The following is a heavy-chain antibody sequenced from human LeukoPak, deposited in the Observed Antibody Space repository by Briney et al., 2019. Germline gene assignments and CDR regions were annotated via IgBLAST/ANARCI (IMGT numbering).Heavy chain of an antibody. CDR3: AVQLFYVLRYFDWPTSFDY. V-gene: IGHV1-69*13. CDR2: IIPIFGTA. D-gene: IGHD3-9*01. CDR1: GGTFSSYA. Sequence: SVKVSCKASGGTFSSYAISWVRRAPGQGLEWMGGIIPIFGTANYAQKFQGRVTITADESTSTAYMELSSLRSEDTAVYYCAVQLFYVLRYFDWPTSFDYWGQGTLVTVSS. J-gene: IGHJ4*02.